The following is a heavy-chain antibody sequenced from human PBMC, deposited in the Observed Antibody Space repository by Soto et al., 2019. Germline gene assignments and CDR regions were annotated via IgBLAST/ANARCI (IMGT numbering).Heavy chain of an antibody. D-gene: IGHD5-18*01. J-gene: IGHJ4*02. CDR2: IYHSGST. V-gene: IGHV4-4*02. Sequence: SETLSLTCAVSGGSISSSNWWSWVRQPPGKGLEWIGEIYHSGSTNYNPSLKSRVTISVDKSKNQFSLKLSSVTAADTAVYYCARHPGYGLYYFDYWGQGTLVTVSS. CDR3: ARHPGYGLYYFDY. CDR1: GGSISSSNW.